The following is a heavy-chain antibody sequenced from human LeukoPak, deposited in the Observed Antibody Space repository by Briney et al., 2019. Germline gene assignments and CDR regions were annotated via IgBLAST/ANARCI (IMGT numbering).Heavy chain of an antibody. Sequence: GGSLRLSCTASGFIFSGSWMAWVRQAPGKGLEWVAIIKKDGSEKYYVDSMKGRFTISRDNAKNSLFLQMNSLRAEDTAIYYCTTDTWYSAGHWGQGTLVTVSS. CDR3: TTDTWYSAGH. J-gene: IGHJ4*02. D-gene: IGHD2-15*01. CDR2: IKKDGSEK. CDR1: GFIFSGSW. V-gene: IGHV3-7*03.